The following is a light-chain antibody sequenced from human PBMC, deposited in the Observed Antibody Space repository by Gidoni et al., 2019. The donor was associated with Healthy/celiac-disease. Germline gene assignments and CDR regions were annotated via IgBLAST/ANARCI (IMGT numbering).Light chain of an antibody. J-gene: IGKJ1*01. CDR3: QQYNNWPRT. V-gene: IGKV3D-15*03. CDR2: GAS. Sequence: ETVMTQSPATLSVSPGERATLSCRASQSVSSNVAWYQQKPGQAPRLLIYGASIRATGIPARFSGSGSGTEFTLTISILQSEDFAVYYCQQYNNWPRTFGQGTKVEIK. CDR1: QSVSSN.